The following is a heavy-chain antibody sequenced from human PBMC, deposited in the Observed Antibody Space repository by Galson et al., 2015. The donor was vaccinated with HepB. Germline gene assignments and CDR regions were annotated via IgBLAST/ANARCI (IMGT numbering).Heavy chain of an antibody. V-gene: IGHV3-33*01. D-gene: IGHD6-19*01. CDR3: ARDHAIDIAVAGTVYFQH. CDR1: GFTFSSYG. Sequence: SLRLSCAASGFTFSSYGMHWVRQAPGKGLEWVAVIWYDGSNKYYADSVKGRFTISRDNSKNTLYLQMNSLRAEDTAVYYCARDHAIDIAVAGTVYFQHWGQGTLVTVSS. J-gene: IGHJ1*01. CDR2: IWYDGSNK.